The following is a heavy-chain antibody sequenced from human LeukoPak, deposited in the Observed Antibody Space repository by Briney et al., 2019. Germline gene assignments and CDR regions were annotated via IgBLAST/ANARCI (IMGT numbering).Heavy chain of an antibody. CDR2: ISGSGGST. CDR1: GFTFSSYA. V-gene: IGHV3-23*01. J-gene: IGHJ4*02. Sequence: PGGSLRLSCAASGFTFSSYAMSWVRQAPGKGLEWVSAISGSGGSTYYADSVKGRFTISRDNSKNTLYLQMNSLRAEDTAVYYCARDSWVRDGYNPKLYYFDYWGQGTLVTVSS. CDR3: ARDSWVRDGYNPKLYYFDY. D-gene: IGHD5-24*01.